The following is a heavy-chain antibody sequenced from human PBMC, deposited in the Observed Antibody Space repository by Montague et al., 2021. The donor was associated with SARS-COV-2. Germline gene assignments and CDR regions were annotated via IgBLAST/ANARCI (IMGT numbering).Heavy chain of an antibody. D-gene: IGHD2-2*01. Sequence: SETLSLTCTVSGASVRTYYWSWIRQSAGKKLEWMGRLYTSGSTYYNPSFKSRVTMSLDTSKNLFSLNLSSVTAAGSAVYYCARQGSDYCSSTSCYGADHPFDIWGQGTMVTVSS. CDR2: LYTSGST. CDR1: GASVRTYY. J-gene: IGHJ3*02. CDR3: ARQGSDYCSSTSCYGADHPFDI. V-gene: IGHV4-4*07.